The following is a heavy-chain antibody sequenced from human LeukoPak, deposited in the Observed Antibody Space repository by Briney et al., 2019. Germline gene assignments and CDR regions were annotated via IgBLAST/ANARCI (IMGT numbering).Heavy chain of an antibody. V-gene: IGHV3-7*03. CDR1: GFTFSSYW. CDR3: ARDIVVVPAAQYYFDY. CDR2: IKQDGSEK. J-gene: IGHJ4*02. D-gene: IGHD2-2*01. Sequence: GGSLRLSCAASGFTFSSYWMSWVRQAPGKGLEWVANIKQDGSEKYYVDSVKGRFTISRDNAKNSLYLQMNSLRAEDTAVYYCARDIVVVPAAQYYFDYWGQGTLVTVSS.